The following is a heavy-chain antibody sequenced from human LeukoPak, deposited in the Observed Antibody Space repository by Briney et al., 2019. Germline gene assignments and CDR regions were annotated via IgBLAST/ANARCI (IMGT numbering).Heavy chain of an antibody. CDR3: ARAAAGRQNWYFDL. CDR1: GFTVSSNF. D-gene: IGHD6-13*01. Sequence: GGSLRLSCAASGFTVSSNFMSWVRQAPGKGLECVSVIYSRGGTYYADSVQGRFTISRGASKNTLFLQMNSLRADDTAVYYCARAAAGRQNWYFDLWAVAPWSLSPQ. J-gene: IGHJ2*01. CDR2: IYSRGGT. V-gene: IGHV3-53*01.